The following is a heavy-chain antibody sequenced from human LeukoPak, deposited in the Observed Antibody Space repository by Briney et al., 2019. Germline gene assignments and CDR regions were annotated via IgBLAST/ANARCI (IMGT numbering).Heavy chain of an antibody. D-gene: IGHD5-18*01. V-gene: IGHV5-51*01. CDR3: ARYVDTAMVLPHYFDY. CDR2: IYPGDSDT. Sequence: GESLKISCKGSGYSFTSYWIGWVRQMPGKGLEWMGIIYPGDSDTRYSPSFQGQVTISADKSISTAYLQWSSLKASDTAMYYCARYVDTAMVLPHYFDYWGQGTLVTVSS. CDR1: GYSFTSYW. J-gene: IGHJ4*02.